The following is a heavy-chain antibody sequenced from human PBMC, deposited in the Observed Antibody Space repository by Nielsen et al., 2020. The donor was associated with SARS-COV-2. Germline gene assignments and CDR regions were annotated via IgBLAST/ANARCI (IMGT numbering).Heavy chain of an antibody. Sequence: SETLSLTCAVSGGSISSNNWWRWVRQPPGTGLEWIGEIYHRGSTNYSLSLKTRVTISVDKSKNQFSLELRSVTAADTAVYYCARDCSCGLGSSPSYYFDYWGQGTLVTVSS. CDR2: IYHRGST. D-gene: IGHD7-27*01. CDR3: ARDCSCGLGSSPSYYFDY. J-gene: IGHJ4*02. CDR1: GGSISSNNW. V-gene: IGHV4-4*02.